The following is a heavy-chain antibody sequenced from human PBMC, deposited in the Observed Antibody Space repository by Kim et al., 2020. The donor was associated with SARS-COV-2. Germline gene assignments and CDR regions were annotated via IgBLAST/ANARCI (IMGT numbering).Heavy chain of an antibody. CDR3: ARDKSNTVTTGHYYYYGMDV. J-gene: IGHJ6*02. Sequence: SVKVSCKASGGTFSSYAISWVRQAPGQGLEWMGGIIPIFGTANYAQKFQGRVTITADESTSTAYMELSSLRSEDTAVYYCARDKSNTVTTGHYYYYGMDVWGQGTTVTVSS. V-gene: IGHV1-69*13. CDR2: IIPIFGTA. D-gene: IGHD4-4*01. CDR1: GGTFSSYA.